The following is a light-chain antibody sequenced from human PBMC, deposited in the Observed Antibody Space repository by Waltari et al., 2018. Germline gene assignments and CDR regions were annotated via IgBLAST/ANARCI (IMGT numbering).Light chain of an antibody. J-gene: IGLJ3*02. CDR1: SSNIGAGYH. V-gene: IGLV1-40*01. CDR3: QSYDSSLSGSV. Sequence: QSVLTQPPSVSGAPGQRVTISCTGTSSNIGAGYHVNWYQHVPGTAPKLPVSGNHNRPAGVPDRFSGAKSGTAASLAITGLQAEDEADYYCQSYDSSLSGSVFGGGTKVTVL. CDR2: GNH.